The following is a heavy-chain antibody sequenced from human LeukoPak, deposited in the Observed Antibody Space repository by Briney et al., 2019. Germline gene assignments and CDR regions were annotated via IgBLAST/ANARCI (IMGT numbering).Heavy chain of an antibody. CDR1: GYTFTGYY. Sequence: ASVKVSCKASGYTFTGYYTHWVRQAPGQGLEWMGWINPNSGGTNYAQKFQGRVTMTRDTSISTAYMELSRLRSDDTAVYYCARERPSVRGVIGYWGQGTLVTVSS. D-gene: IGHD3-10*01. CDR2: INPNSGGT. CDR3: ARERPSVRGVIGY. V-gene: IGHV1-2*02. J-gene: IGHJ4*02.